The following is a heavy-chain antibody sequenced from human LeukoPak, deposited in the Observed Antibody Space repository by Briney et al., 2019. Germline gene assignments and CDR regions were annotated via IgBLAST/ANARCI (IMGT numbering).Heavy chain of an antibody. CDR2: INHSGST. J-gene: IGHJ4*02. CDR3: ARMQWLVPFDY. CDR1: GGSFSGYY. V-gene: IGHV4-34*01. D-gene: IGHD6-19*01. Sequence: PSETLSLTCAVYGGSFSGYYWSWIRQPPGKGLEWIGEINHSGSTNYNPSLKSRVTISVDTSKNQFSLKLSSVTAADTAVYYRARMQWLVPFDYWGQGTLVTVSS.